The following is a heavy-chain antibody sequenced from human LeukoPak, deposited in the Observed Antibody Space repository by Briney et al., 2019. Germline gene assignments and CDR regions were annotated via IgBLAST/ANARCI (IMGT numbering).Heavy chain of an antibody. CDR2: IYSSGNT. Sequence: SETLSLTCTASGGSISSYYWSWIRQPAGKGLEWVGRIYSSGNTNYNPSLKSRVTMSVDTSKNQFSLKLSSVTAADTAVYYCASSNYYDSSGYYCWGQGTLVTVSS. CDR3: ASSNYYDSSGYYC. CDR1: GGSISSYY. D-gene: IGHD3-22*01. J-gene: IGHJ4*02. V-gene: IGHV4-4*07.